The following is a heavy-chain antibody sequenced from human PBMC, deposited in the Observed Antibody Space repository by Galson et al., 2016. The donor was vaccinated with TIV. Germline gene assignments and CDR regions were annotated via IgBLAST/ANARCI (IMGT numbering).Heavy chain of an antibody. CDR2: ISTYNGNT. CDR1: GYTFTSYG. V-gene: IGHV1-18*01. Sequence: SVKVSCKASGYTFTSYGFGWVRQAPGQGLEWMGWISTYNGNTNYAQKFQGRVTLTTETSTSTASMELRGLTSDDTAMYYCARAADTWNDVLFDYWGQGTLVTVSS. J-gene: IGHJ4*02. D-gene: IGHD1-1*01. CDR3: ARAADTWNDVLFDY.